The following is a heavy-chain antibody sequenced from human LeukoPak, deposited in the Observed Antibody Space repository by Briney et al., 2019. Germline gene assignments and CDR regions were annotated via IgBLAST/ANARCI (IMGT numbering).Heavy chain of an antibody. J-gene: IGHJ3*02. Sequence: EASVKVSCKASGGTFSSYAISWVRQAPGQGLEWVGGIIPIFGTANYAQKFQGRVTITADESTSTAYMELSSLRSEDTAVYYCARDKFDIVVVPAASRSDAFDIWGQGTMVTVSS. CDR2: IIPIFGTA. CDR1: GGTFSSYA. V-gene: IGHV1-69*01. CDR3: ARDKFDIVVVPAASRSDAFDI. D-gene: IGHD2-2*01.